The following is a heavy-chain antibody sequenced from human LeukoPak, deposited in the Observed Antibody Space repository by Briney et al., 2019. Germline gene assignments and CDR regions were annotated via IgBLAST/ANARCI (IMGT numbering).Heavy chain of an antibody. CDR2: IYPGDSDT. J-gene: IGHJ3*02. V-gene: IGHV5-51*01. CDR3: ARLRFLAWDAFDI. D-gene: IGHD3-3*01. Sequence: GESLKISCKGSGYSFTSYWIGWVRQLPGKGLEWMGIIYPGDSDTRYSPSFQGQVTISADKSISTAYLQWSSLKASDTAMYYCARLRFLAWDAFDIWGQGTMVTVSS. CDR1: GYSFTSYW.